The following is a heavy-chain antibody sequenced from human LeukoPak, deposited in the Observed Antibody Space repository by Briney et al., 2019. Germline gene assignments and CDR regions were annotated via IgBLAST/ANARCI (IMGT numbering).Heavy chain of an antibody. CDR2: VQTDGSNP. V-gene: IGHV3-74*01. D-gene: IGHD3-10*01. CDR3: ARDIVSGSGSLDY. CDR1: WFILSNYL. Sequence: GSLVLSCASSWFILSNYLMHLVRPAPGKGLGLVSRVQTDGSNPSYADSVKGRFTISRDNAENMLYLQMNTLGAEDTAVYYCARDIVSGSGSLDYWGQGTLVTVSS. J-gene: IGHJ4*02.